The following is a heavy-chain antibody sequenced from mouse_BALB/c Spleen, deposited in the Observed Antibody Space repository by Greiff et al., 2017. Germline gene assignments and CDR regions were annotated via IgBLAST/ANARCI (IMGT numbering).Heavy chain of an antibody. J-gene: IGHJ2*01. CDR2: ISSGSSTI. Sequence: EVKLMESGGGLVQPGGSRKLSCAASGFTFSSFGMHWVRQAPEKGLEWVAYISSGSSTIYYADTVKGRFTISRDNPKNTLFLQMTSLRSEDTAMYYCARIGYGHDYWGQGTTLTVSS. CDR1: GFTFSSFG. CDR3: ARIGYGHDY. D-gene: IGHD1-1*01. V-gene: IGHV5-17*02.